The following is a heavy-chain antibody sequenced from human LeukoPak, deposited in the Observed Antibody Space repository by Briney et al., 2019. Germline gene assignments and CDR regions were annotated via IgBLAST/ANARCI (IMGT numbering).Heavy chain of an antibody. D-gene: IGHD2-2*01. CDR1: GDSISSYY. J-gene: IGHJ6*02. CDR2: IYYSGST. Sequence: PSETLSLTCTVSGDSISSYYWSWIRQPPGKGLEWIGYIYYSGSTNYNPSLKSRVTISVDTSKSQFSLKLSSVTAADTAVYYCASHCSSTSCYGMDVWGQGTTVTVSS. CDR3: ASHCSSTSCYGMDV. V-gene: IGHV4-59*01.